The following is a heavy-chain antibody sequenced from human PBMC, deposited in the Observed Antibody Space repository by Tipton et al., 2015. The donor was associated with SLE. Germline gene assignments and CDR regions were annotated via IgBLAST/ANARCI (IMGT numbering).Heavy chain of an antibody. J-gene: IGHJ4*02. CDR2: IWYDGSNK. D-gene: IGHD3-10*01. V-gene: IGHV3-30*18. Sequence: SLRLSCAASGFTFSSYGMHWVRQAPGKGLEWVAVIWYDGSNKYYADSVKGRFTISRDNSKNTLYLQMNSLRADDTAVYYCAKANTSGSGSLDYWGQGTLVTVSS. CDR3: AKANTSGSGSLDY. CDR1: GFTFSSYG.